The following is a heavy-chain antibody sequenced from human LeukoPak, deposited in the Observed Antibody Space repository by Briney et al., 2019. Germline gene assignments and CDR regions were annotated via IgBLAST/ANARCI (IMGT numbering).Heavy chain of an antibody. J-gene: IGHJ6*03. D-gene: IGHD3-22*01. Sequence: PGGSLRLSCAASGFTFSSYAMSWVRQAPGKGLEWVSAISGSGGSTYYADSVKGRFTISRDNSKNTLYLQMNSLRAEDTAVYYCARVKWLFPYYMDVWGKGTTVTVSS. CDR3: ARVKWLFPYYMDV. CDR1: GFTFSSYA. V-gene: IGHV3-23*01. CDR2: ISGSGGST.